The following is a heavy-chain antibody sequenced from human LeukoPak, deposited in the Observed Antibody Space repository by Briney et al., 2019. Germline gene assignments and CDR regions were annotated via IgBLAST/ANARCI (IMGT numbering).Heavy chain of an antibody. D-gene: IGHD3-22*01. J-gene: IGHJ1*01. CDR3: ARVPSYYYDSSGYYSNYFQH. Sequence: GGSLRLSCAASGFTFSSYAMSWVRQAPGKGLEWVSAISGSGGSTYYADSVKGRFTISRDNSKNTLYQQMNSLRAEDTAVYYCARVPSYYYDSSGYYSNYFQHWGQGTLVTVSS. CDR2: ISGSGGST. V-gene: IGHV3-23*01. CDR1: GFTFSSYA.